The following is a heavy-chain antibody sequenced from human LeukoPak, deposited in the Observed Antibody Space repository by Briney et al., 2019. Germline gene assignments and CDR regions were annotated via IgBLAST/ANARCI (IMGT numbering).Heavy chain of an antibody. V-gene: IGHV4-39*01. CDR3: ARHGVSARPDRFDP. Sequence: SETLSLTCTVSGDSISSTTYYWGWIRQPPGKGLEWIGSIYYTGSTYYNPSLKSRVTISVDTSKNQFSLKLSSVTAADTAVYYCARHGVSARPDRFDPWGQGTLVTVSS. J-gene: IGHJ5*02. D-gene: IGHD6-6*01. CDR2: IYYTGST. CDR1: GDSISSTTYY.